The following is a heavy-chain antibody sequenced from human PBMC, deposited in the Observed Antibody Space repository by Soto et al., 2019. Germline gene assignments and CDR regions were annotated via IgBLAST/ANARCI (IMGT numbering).Heavy chain of an antibody. CDR1: GFTFTTSG. CDR2: IWSDGSKK. J-gene: IGHJ4*02. Sequence: QLVESGGGVVQPGESLRLSRETSGFTFTTSGLHWVRQPPGKGMEWMAFIWSDGSKKYYADSVKGRFTISRDDSKNTVFLQMNSLRVGDTAMYYCARDKGVTSFDTWGQGTLVTVSS. V-gene: IGHV3-33*01. D-gene: IGHD2-21*02. CDR3: ARDKGVTSFDT.